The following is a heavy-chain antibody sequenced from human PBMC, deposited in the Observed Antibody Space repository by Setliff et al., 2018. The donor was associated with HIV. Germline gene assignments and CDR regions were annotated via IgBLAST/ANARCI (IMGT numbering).Heavy chain of an antibody. CDR2: IYTSGST. Sequence: SETLSLTCTVSGGSINNGAYYWSWIRQPAGKGLEWIGYIYTSGSTNYNPSLKSRVTISVDTSKNQFSLKLSSVTAADTAVYYCARGRSDCSSTSCQYYYYYMDVWGQGTTVTVSS. V-gene: IGHV4-61*09. CDR1: GGSINNGAYY. CDR3: ARGRSDCSSTSCQYYYYYMDV. J-gene: IGHJ6*03. D-gene: IGHD2-2*01.